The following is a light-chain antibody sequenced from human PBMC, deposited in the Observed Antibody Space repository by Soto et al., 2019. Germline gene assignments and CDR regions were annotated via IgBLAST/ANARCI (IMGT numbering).Light chain of an antibody. CDR3: QSYESSLSVSGYV. Sequence: QSVLTQPPSVSGAPGQRVTISCTGSSSNIGAGYDVHWYQQLPGTAPKLLIYGNSNRPSVVPDRFSGSNSGTSASLAMTGIQAEAEDDDDCQSYESSLSVSGYVFGTGTQLTVL. CDR1: SSNIGAGYD. V-gene: IGLV1-40*01. J-gene: IGLJ1*01. CDR2: GNS.